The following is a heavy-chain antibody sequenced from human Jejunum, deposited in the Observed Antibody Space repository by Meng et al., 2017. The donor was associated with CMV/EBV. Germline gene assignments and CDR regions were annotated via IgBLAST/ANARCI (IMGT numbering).Heavy chain of an antibody. CDR2: ISSRSRYI. V-gene: IGHV3-21*01. CDR1: GFTFSTYN. Sequence: EGLRVDSGGGLVKPGGSLRLSCIGSGFTFSTYNMNWVRQAPGKGLEWVSSISSRSRYINYADSVKGRFTISRDNAENSLYLQMNSLRVEDTAVYYCARDIDHWGQGTLVTVSS. CDR3: ARDIDH. J-gene: IGHJ5*02.